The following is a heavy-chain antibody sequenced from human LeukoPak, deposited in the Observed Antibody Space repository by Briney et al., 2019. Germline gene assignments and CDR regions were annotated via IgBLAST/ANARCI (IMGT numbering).Heavy chain of an antibody. D-gene: IGHD1-26*01. CDR1: GYTFTSYY. Sequence: ASVKVSCKASGYTFTSYYMHWVRQAPGQGLEWMGIINPSGGSTSYAQKFQGRVTMTRDMSTSIVYMELSSLRSEDTAVYYCARAFRGFIVGAHPESDAFDIWGQGTMVTVSS. CDR2: INPSGGST. J-gene: IGHJ3*02. V-gene: IGHV1-46*01. CDR3: ARAFRGFIVGAHPESDAFDI.